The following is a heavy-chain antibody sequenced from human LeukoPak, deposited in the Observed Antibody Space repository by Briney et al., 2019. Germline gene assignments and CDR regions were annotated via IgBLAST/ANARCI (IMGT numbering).Heavy chain of an antibody. V-gene: IGHV4-59*01. J-gene: IGHJ4*02. CDR2: IYYSGST. D-gene: IGHD3-10*01. Sequence: SETLSLTCTVSGGSISSYYWNWIRQPPGKGLEWIGYIYYSGSTSYNPSLKSRVTISVDTSKNQFSLKLSSVTAADTAVYYCARALYYYGSGKEYYFDYWGQGTLVTVSS. CDR3: ARALYYYGSGKEYYFDY. CDR1: GGSISSYY.